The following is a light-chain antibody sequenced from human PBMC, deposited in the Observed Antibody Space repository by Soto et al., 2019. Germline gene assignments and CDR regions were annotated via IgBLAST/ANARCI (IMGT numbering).Light chain of an antibody. J-gene: IGKJ1*01. CDR2: GAS. CDR3: QQYGTAPGT. Sequence: EIVLTQSPGTLSLSPGERATLSCRASQSVSSNYLVWYQQKAGQAPRLLIYGASSRATGIPDWFSGSGSGTAFSLTISRLEPEGLAVYYCQQYGTAPGTFGQGTKVEIK. V-gene: IGKV3-20*01. CDR1: QSVSSNY.